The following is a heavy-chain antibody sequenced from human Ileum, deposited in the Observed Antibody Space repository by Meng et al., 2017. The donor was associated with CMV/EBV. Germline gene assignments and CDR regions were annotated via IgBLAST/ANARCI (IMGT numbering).Heavy chain of an antibody. V-gene: IGHV3-48*03. D-gene: IGHD6-13*01. Sequence: GESLKISCAASGFTFSSYEMNWVRQAPGKGLEWVSYISSSGSTIYYADSVKGRFTISRDNAKNSLYLQMNSLRVEDTAVYYCARLYSSSWAYYYYGMDVWGQGTTVTVSS. CDR2: ISSSGSTI. CDR1: GFTFSSYE. CDR3: ARLYSSSWAYYYYGMDV. J-gene: IGHJ6*02.